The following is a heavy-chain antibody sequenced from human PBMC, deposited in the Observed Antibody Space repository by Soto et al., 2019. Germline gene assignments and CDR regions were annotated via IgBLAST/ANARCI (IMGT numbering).Heavy chain of an antibody. CDR2: IYYRGTT. V-gene: IGHV4-59*11. D-gene: IGHD6-19*01. Sequence: QVQLQESGPGLVKPSETLSLTCSVSSVSTSNHYWTWIRKPPGQGPEWIGCIYYRGTTNYNASFNSRVTISLDTSKNQFSLKLTSVTTADTAVYYCARGGGSPYHDHEFDYWGQGILVTVSS. J-gene: IGHJ4*02. CDR3: ARGGGSPYHDHEFDY. CDR1: SVSTSNHY.